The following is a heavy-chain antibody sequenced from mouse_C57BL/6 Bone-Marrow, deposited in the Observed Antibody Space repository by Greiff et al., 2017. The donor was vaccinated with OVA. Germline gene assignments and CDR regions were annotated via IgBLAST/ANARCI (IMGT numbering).Heavy chain of an antibody. V-gene: IGHV1-50*01. D-gene: IGHD2-2*01. CDR2: IDPSDSYT. J-gene: IGHJ2*01. CDR1: GYTFTSYW. Sequence: QVQLQQPGAELVKPGASVKLSCKASGYTFTSYWLQWVKQRPGQGLAWIGEIDPSDSYTTYTQKFKGKATLTVDTSSSTAYMQLSSLTSEDSAVYYCARTTMVTTGYYFDYWGQGTTLTVSS. CDR3: ARTTMVTTGYYFDY.